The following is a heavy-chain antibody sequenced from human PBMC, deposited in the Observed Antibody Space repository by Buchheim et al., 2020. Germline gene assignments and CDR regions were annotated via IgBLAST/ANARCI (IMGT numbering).Heavy chain of an antibody. CDR1: GFTFSSYE. CDR2: TTTSGSTL. CDR3: TRERVLNY. V-gene: IGHV3-48*03. J-gene: IGHJ4*02. Sequence: EVHLVESGGDLVQPGGSLRLSCAASGFTFSSYELNWVRQAPGKGLEWVSSTTTSGSTLYYADSVRGRFTVSRDNAKNSLYLQMNNLRAEDTAVYYCTRERVLNYWGQGTL. D-gene: IGHD3-10*01.